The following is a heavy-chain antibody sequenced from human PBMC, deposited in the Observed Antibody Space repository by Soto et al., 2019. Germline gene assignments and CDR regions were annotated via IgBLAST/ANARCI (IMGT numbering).Heavy chain of an antibody. D-gene: IGHD3-10*01. CDR2: IDYSGST. Sequence: QVQLQESGPGLVKPSQTLSLTCTVSGGSISSGGYYWSWIRQHPGKGLEWIGYIDYSGSTYYNPSLKIRVTISVDTSKNQFSLKLSSVTAADTAVYYCAREKARITMVRGVTNDAFDIWGQGTMVTVSS. CDR3: AREKARITMVRGVTNDAFDI. V-gene: IGHV4-31*03. J-gene: IGHJ3*02. CDR1: GGSISSGGYY.